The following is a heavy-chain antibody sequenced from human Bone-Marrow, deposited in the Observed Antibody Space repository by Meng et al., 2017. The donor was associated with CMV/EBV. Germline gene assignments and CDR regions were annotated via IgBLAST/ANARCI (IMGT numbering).Heavy chain of an antibody. Sequence: GESLKISCAASGFTFSSYWMHWVRQVPGEGLEWVAELNWNGGSTDYADSVKGRFTISRDNARNSLYLQMNSLRVEDTALYHCARDTRRPAYYFDYWGPGTLVTVSS. V-gene: IGHV3-20*01. CDR2: LNWNGGST. J-gene: IGHJ4*02. CDR1: GFTFSSYW. CDR3: ARDTRRPAYYFDY.